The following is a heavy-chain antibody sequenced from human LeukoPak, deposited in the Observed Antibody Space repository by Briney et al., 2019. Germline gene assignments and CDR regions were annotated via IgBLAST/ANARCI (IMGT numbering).Heavy chain of an antibody. J-gene: IGHJ6*02. Sequence: PGGSLRLSCAASGVNVSSHAMHWVRQAPGRGLEWVAVISYEGRNKYYADSVKGRFTISRDNSKNTLYLQMNSLRVEDTAVYYCARGRPRHYFYYYYGMDVWGQGTTVTVSS. CDR1: GVNVSSHA. D-gene: IGHD6-6*01. V-gene: IGHV3-30*04. CDR2: ISYEGRNK. CDR3: ARGRPRHYFYYYYGMDV.